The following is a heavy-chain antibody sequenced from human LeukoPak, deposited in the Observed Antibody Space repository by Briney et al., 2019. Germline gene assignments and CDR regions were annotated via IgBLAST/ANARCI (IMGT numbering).Heavy chain of an antibody. V-gene: IGHV4-4*07. CDR3: ARAEIGGRAFDI. D-gene: IGHD3-22*01. CDR1: GGSISTYY. Sequence: SETLSLTCTASGGSISTYYWSWIRQPAGKGLEWIGRIHTSGNTNQNPSLKSRVTMSVDTSKNQLSLNLSSLTAADTAVYYCARAEIGGRAFDIWGQGTMVTVSS. CDR2: IHTSGNT. J-gene: IGHJ3*02.